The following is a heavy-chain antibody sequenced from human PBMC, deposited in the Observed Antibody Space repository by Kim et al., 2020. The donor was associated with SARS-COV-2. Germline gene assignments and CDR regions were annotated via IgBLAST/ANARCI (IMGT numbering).Heavy chain of an antibody. CDR3: AKARPDCSGGSCCATVYWFDT. CDR1: GFTFSSYA. J-gene: IGHJ5*02. Sequence: GGSLRLSCAASGFTFSSYAMSWVRQAPGKGLEWVSAISGSGGSTYYADSVKGRFTISRYNSKNSLYLQMNSLRAEDTAVYYCAKARPDCSGGSCCATVYWFDTSGQGTLGTVSS. V-gene: IGHV3-23*01. CDR2: ISGSGGST. D-gene: IGHD2-15*01.